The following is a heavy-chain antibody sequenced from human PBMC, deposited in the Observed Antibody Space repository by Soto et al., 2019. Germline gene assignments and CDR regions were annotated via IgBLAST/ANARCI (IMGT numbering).Heavy chain of an antibody. CDR2: IYHSGST. CDR3: ARGGVDRGLRQGYYYYYGMDV. J-gene: IGHJ6*02. V-gene: IGHV4-4*02. CDR1: GGSISSSNW. Sequence: SETLSLTCAVSGGSISSSNWWSWVRQPPGKGLEWIGEIYHSGSTNYNPSLKSRVTISVDKSKNQFSLKLSSVTAADTAVYYCARGGVDRGLRQGYYYYYGMDVWGQGTTVTVSS. D-gene: IGHD3-10*01.